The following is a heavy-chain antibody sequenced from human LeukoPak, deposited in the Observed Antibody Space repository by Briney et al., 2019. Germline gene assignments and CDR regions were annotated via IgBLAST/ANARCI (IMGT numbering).Heavy chain of an antibody. V-gene: IGHV4-34*01. Sequence: SETLSLTCAVYGGSFSGYYWSWIRQPPGKGLEWIGEINHSGSTNYNPSLKSRVTISVDTSKNQLSLKLSSVTAADTAVYYCARRSVVTMLQYGMDVWGQGTMVTVSS. CDR3: ARRSVVTMLQYGMDV. CDR1: GGSFSGYY. D-gene: IGHD4-23*01. J-gene: IGHJ6*02. CDR2: INHSGST.